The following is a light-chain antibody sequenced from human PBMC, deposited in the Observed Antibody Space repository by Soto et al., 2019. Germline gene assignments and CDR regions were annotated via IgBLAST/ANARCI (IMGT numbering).Light chain of an antibody. Sequence: EIVLTQSPATLSLSPGERATLSCRASQSVSSYLAWYQQKPGQAPRLLIYDASNRATGIPARFSGSGSGTDFTLTISSLEPADFAVYYCQQRSNWWWTFGQGTKVEIK. CDR2: DAS. V-gene: IGKV3-11*01. J-gene: IGKJ1*01. CDR1: QSVSSY. CDR3: QQRSNWWWT.